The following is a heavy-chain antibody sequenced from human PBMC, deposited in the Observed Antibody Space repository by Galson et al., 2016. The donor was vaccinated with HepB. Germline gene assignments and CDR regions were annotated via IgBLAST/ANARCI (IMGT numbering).Heavy chain of an antibody. CDR1: GGSISSSSYF. J-gene: IGHJ5*02. D-gene: IGHD2-8*01. Sequence: SETLSLTCTVSGGSISSSSYFWGWIRQPPGKGLEWIGSLYYSRSTHYNASLKSRVTISVDTSKNHFSLKLSSVTAADTALYYCARRVFAISGGWFDRWGQGTLVTVSS. CDR2: LYYSRST. V-gene: IGHV4-39*02. CDR3: ARRVFAISGGWFDR.